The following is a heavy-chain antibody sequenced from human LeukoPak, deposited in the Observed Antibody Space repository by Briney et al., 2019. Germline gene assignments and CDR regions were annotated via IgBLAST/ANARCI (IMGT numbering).Heavy chain of an antibody. CDR2: IYYSGST. V-gene: IGHV4-31*03. CDR1: GGSISSGGYY. J-gene: IGHJ4*02. D-gene: IGHD4-11*01. CDR3: ARGIVNSNYVWGYFDY. Sequence: SETLSLTCTVSGGSISSGGYYWSWIRQHPGKGLEGRGYIYYSGSTYYNPSLKSRVTISVDTSKNQFSLKLSSVTAADTAVYYCARGIVNSNYVWGYFDYWGQGTLVTVSS.